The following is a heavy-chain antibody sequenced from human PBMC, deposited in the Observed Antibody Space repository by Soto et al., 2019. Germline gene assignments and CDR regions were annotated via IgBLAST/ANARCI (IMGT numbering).Heavy chain of an antibody. CDR3: ARGSSGYYTRGPLGY. CDR2: INHSGIT. J-gene: IGHJ4*02. V-gene: IGHV4-34*01. D-gene: IGHD3-3*01. Sequence: PSETLSVTCAVYGGSFSGYYWSWIRHPPGKGLEWIGEINHSGITNYNPSLKCRVTISVDTSKNQFSLKLSSVTAADTAVYYCARGSSGYYTRGPLGYWGQGTLVSVSS. CDR1: GGSFSGYY.